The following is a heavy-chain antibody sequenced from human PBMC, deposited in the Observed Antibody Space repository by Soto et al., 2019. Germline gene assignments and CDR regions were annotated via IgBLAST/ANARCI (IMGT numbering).Heavy chain of an antibody. CDR2: IKSKTAGGTT. J-gene: IGHJ4*01. CDR1: GFTFSNAW. Sequence: GGSLRLACEASGFTFSNAWIDWVRQAPGKGLEWVGRIKSKTAGGTTDFAAPVKGRFAISRDDSKNMVYLQMNSLKTEDTALYYCTPDYSSTMIVIRFDSWGHGTLVTVSS. CDR3: TPDYSSTMIVIRFDS. D-gene: IGHD3-22*01. V-gene: IGHV3-15*07.